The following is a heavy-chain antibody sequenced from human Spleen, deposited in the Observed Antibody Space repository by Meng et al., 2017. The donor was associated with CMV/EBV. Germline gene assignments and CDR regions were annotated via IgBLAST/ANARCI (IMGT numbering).Heavy chain of an antibody. Sequence: GGSLRLSCAASRFTFSSYWMSWVRQAPGNGLEWVANIDQDGSDKHYVDSVKGRFTISRDNAKNSLYLQMNSLRAEDTAVFYCAKPYCSSPSCYKRGFDFWGQGTLVTVSS. CDR3: AKPYCSSPSCYKRGFDF. CDR2: IDQDGSDK. J-gene: IGHJ4*02. V-gene: IGHV3-7*01. D-gene: IGHD2-2*02. CDR1: RFTFSSYW.